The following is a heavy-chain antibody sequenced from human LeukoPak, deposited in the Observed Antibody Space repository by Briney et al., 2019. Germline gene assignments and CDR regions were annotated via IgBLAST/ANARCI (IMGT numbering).Heavy chain of an antibody. Sequence: PGGSLRLSCAASGFTSSSYEMNWVRQAPGKGLEWVSYISSSGSTIYYADSVKGRFTISRDNAKNSLYLQMNSLRAEDTAVYYCARASSTVEIDYWGQGTLVTVSS. J-gene: IGHJ4*02. CDR1: GFTSSSYE. D-gene: IGHD4-23*01. CDR3: ARASSTVEIDY. CDR2: ISSSGSTI. V-gene: IGHV3-48*03.